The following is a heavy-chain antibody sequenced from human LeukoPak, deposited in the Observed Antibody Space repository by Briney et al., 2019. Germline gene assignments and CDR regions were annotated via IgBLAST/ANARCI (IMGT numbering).Heavy chain of an antibody. CDR3: AIRDYYDSSGYYYNRFDY. Sequence: SSGKVSCKASGSTFSSYAISWVRQAPGQGLEWMGGIIPIFGTANYAQKFQGRVTITTDESTSTAYMELSSLRSEYTAVYYCAIRDYYDSSGYYYNRFDYWVQGTLVTVSS. CDR1: GSTFSSYA. CDR2: IIPIFGTA. D-gene: IGHD3-22*01. J-gene: IGHJ4*02. V-gene: IGHV1-69*05.